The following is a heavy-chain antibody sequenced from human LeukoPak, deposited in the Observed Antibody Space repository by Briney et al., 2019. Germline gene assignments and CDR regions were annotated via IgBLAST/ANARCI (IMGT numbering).Heavy chain of an antibody. J-gene: IGHJ6*03. Sequence: ASVKVSCKSSGCTFSSYAISWVRHTPGQGLEWMGGIIPIFGTANYAQKFQGRVTITADESTSTGYMEIRTQRAEDTAVYYCARVGAITGDPYYYYYMDVWGKGATVTISS. CDR3: ARVGAITGDPYYYYYMDV. V-gene: IGHV1-69*13. CDR1: GCTFSSYA. D-gene: IGHD7-27*01. CDR2: IIPIFGTA.